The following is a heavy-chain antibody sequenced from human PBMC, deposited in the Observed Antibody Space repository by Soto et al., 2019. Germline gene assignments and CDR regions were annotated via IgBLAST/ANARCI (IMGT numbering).Heavy chain of an antibody. Sequence: QVQLVESGGGVVQPGRSLRLSCAASGFTFSTYGMHWVRQAPGKGLEWVAVISYDGSNKYYADSVKGRFTISRDNSKNTLYLQMNSLRAEDTAVYYCAKDLLMVNVLPQHWGQGTLVTVSS. J-gene: IGHJ1*01. V-gene: IGHV3-30*18. CDR3: AKDLLMVNVLPQH. CDR1: GFTFSTYG. CDR2: ISYDGSNK. D-gene: IGHD2-8*01.